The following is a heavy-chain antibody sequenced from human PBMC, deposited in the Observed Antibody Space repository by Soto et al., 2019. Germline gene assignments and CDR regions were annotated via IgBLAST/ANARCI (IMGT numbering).Heavy chain of an antibody. CDR3: AREYSSGWYFRRHQTRYYGMDV. D-gene: IGHD6-19*01. CDR2: IYWDDDK. Sequence: QITLKESGPTLVKPTQTLTLTCTFSGFSLSTSGVGVGWIRQPPGKALEWLALIYWDDDKRYSPSLKSRLTITKDTSKNQVVLTMTNMDPVDTATYYCAREYSSGWYFRRHQTRYYGMDVWGQGTTVTVSS. V-gene: IGHV2-5*02. J-gene: IGHJ6*02. CDR1: GFSLSTSGVG.